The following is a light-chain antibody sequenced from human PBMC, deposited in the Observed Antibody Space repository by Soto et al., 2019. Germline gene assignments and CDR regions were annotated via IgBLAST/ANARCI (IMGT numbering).Light chain of an antibody. CDR2: EVS. J-gene: IGLJ1*01. CDR3: SSYTSSSTLLYV. V-gene: IGLV2-14*01. Sequence: QSELTQPASVSGSPGQSIAISCTGTSRDVGGYNYVSWYQQHPGKAPKLMIYEVSNRPSGVSNRFSGSKSGNTASLTISGLQAEDEADYYCSSYTSSSTLLYVFGTGTKVTVL. CDR1: SRDVGGYNY.